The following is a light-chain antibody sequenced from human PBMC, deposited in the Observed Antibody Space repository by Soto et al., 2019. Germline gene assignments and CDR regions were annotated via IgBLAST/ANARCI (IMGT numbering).Light chain of an antibody. CDR1: QSISSW. J-gene: IGKJ1*01. CDR3: LRYNTYSRT. CDR2: GAS. Sequence: DIQMTQSPSTLSASVGDRVTITCRASQSISSWLAWYQQKPGKAPKLLIYGASSLENGVPSRFSGSGSGAEFTLTISSLQPEDFATYFCLRYNTYSRTFGQGTKVEVK. V-gene: IGKV1-5*01.